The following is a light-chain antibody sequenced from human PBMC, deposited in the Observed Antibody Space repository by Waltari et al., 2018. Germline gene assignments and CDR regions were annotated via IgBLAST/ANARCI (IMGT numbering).Light chain of an antibody. V-gene: IGKV1-33*01. J-gene: IGKJ5*01. CDR2: DAS. CDR1: QDISNY. Sequence: DIQMTQSPSSLSASVGDRVTITCQASQDISNYLNWYQQKPGKAPKPLIYDASNLETGVPSRFSGSGSGTDFTFTISSLQPEDIATYYCQQYDRSITFGQGTRLEIK. CDR3: QQYDRSIT.